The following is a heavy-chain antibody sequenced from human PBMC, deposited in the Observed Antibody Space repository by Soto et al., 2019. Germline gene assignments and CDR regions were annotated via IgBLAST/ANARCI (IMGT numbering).Heavy chain of an antibody. CDR1: GYSISSDYY. V-gene: IGHV4-38-2*02. CDR3: ARDYSSGWDDAFDI. D-gene: IGHD6-19*01. Sequence: SETLSLTCAVTGYSISSDYYWGWIWQPPGKGLEWIGSIYHSGSTYYNPSLKSRVTISVDTSKNQFSLKLSSVTAADTAVYYCARDYSSGWDDAFDIWGQGTMVT. J-gene: IGHJ3*02. CDR2: IYHSGST.